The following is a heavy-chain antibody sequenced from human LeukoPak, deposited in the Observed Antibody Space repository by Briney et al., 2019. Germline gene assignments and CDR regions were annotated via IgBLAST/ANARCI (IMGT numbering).Heavy chain of an antibody. CDR2: IIPIFGTA. CDR3: ARLRFGGYYDSSGYSHYYFDY. Sequence: AASVKVSCKASGGTFSSYAISWVRQAPGQGLEWMGGIIPIFGTANYAQKFQGRVTITADESTSTAYMELSSLRSEDTAVYYCARLRFGGYYDSSGYSHYYFDYWGQGTLVTDSS. J-gene: IGHJ4*02. CDR1: GGTFSSYA. V-gene: IGHV1-69*13. D-gene: IGHD3-22*01.